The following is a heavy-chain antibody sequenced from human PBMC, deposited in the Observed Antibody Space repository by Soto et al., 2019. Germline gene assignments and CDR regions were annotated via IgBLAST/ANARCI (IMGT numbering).Heavy chain of an antibody. CDR1: GGTFRSYA. J-gene: IGHJ6*02. CDR3: ARIFPTEYYDFWSGDTRTYYYGMDV. D-gene: IGHD3-3*01. V-gene: IGHV1-69*13. CDR2: IITILGTA. Sequence: SVKVSCKASGGTFRSYAISWVRQAPGQGQEQMREIITILGTANYAQKLQDRVTITADESTSTDYLELSSLRSEDTAVYYCARIFPTEYYDFWSGDTRTYYYGMDVWGQGTTVTVSS.